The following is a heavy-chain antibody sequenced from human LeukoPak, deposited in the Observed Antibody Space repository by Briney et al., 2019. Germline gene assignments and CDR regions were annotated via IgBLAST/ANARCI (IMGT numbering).Heavy chain of an antibody. V-gene: IGHV1-2*02. CDR2: INPNSGGT. Sequence: ASVKVSCEASGYTFTIYYMHWVRQAPGQASEWMGWINPNSGGTNYAQKFQGRVTMTRDTSISTAYMELSRLRPDDTAVHYCARDGSSSSFDYWGQGTLVTVSS. CDR3: ARDGSSSSFDY. CDR1: GYTFTIYY. D-gene: IGHD6-6*01. J-gene: IGHJ4*02.